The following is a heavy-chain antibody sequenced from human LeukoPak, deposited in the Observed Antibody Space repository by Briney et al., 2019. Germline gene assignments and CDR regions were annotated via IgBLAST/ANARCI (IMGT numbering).Heavy chain of an antibody. D-gene: IGHD3-10*01. J-gene: IGHJ4*02. V-gene: IGHV3-30*03. CDR2: ISYDGSNK. CDR3: ASPTATTGDRSYYFGSGGLDY. Sequence: GGSLRLSCAASGFTFSSYGMHWVRQAPGKGLEWVAVISYDGSNKYYADSVKGRFTISRDNSKNTLYLQMNSLRAEDTAVYYCASPTATTGDRSYYFGSGGLDYWGQGTLVTVAT. CDR1: GFTFSSYG.